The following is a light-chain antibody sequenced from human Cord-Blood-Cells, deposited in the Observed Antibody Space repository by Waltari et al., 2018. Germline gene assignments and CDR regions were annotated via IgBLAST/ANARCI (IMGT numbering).Light chain of an antibody. CDR2: EVS. CDR1: SSDAGGYNY. Sequence: QSALTQPPSASGSPGQSVTISCTGTSSDAGGYNYLSWYQQHPGKAPKLMIYEVSKRPSGVPDRFSGSKSGNTASLTVSGLQAEDEADYYCSSYAGSNNLVFGGGTKLTVL. V-gene: IGLV2-8*01. CDR3: SSYAGSNNLV. J-gene: IGLJ3*02.